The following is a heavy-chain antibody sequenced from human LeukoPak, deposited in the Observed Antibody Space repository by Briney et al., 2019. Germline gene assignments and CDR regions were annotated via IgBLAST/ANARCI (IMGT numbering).Heavy chain of an antibody. CDR2: ISSSNSTI. V-gene: IGHV3-48*04. Sequence: PGRCLRLSCAASGFTFSSYSMNWVRQAPGKGLEWISYISSSNSTIYYADSVKGRFTISRDNAKNSLYLQMNSLRAEDTAVYYCARASGSGRLPEDYWGQGTLVTVSS. D-gene: IGHD3-10*01. CDR3: ARASGSGRLPEDY. J-gene: IGHJ4*02. CDR1: GFTFSSYS.